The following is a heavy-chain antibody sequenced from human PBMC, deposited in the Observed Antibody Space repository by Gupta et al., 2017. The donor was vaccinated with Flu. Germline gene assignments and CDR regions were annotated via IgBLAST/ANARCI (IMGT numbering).Heavy chain of an antibody. Sequence: TYGMNWVRQAPGKGLEWVSSISSSSSYIYYADSVKGRFTISRHNAKNSLYLQMNSLRAEDTAVYYCARAWDVTVAGTFDYWGQGTLVTVSS. V-gene: IGHV3-21*01. CDR2: ISSSSSYI. J-gene: IGHJ4*02. D-gene: IGHD6-19*01. CDR3: ARAWDVTVAGTFDY. CDR1: TYG.